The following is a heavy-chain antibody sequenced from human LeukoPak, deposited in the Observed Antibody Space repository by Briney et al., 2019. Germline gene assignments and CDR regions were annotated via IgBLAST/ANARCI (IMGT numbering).Heavy chain of an antibody. D-gene: IGHD5-24*01. J-gene: IGHJ6*02. CDR3: ARDLEMATIQGYYYYGMDV. Sequence: SVKVSCKASGGTFSRYTISWVRQAPGQGLEWMGRIIPILGIANYAQKFQGRVTITADKSTSTAYMELSSLRSEDTAVYYCARDLEMATIQGYYYYGMDVWGQGTRVTVSS. CDR2: IIPILGIA. V-gene: IGHV1-69*04. CDR1: GGTFSRYT.